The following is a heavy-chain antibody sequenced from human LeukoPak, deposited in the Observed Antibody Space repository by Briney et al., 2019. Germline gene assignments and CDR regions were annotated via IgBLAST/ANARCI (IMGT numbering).Heavy chain of an antibody. CDR2: MNPNSGNT. Sequence: GASVKVSCKASGGTFSSYPFTWVRQATGQGLEWMGWMNPNSGNTGYAQKFQGRVTMTRNTSISTAYMELSSLRSEDTAVYYCARDSGSLDYWGQGTLVTVSS. J-gene: IGHJ4*02. CDR1: GGTFSSYP. V-gene: IGHV1-8*02. CDR3: ARDSGSLDY. D-gene: IGHD3-10*01.